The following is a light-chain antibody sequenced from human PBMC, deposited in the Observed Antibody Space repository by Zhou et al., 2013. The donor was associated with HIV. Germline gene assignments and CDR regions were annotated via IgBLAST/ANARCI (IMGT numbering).Light chain of an antibody. CDR3: QDLQGA. CDR2: GAS. Sequence: EIVLTQSPGTLSLSPGERATLSCRASESVNNNYLAWYQQKPGQGPRLLIYGASTRATGVPPRFSGSGSGTEFALTITSLQSDDFAVYYCQDLQGAFGPGSRLEI. CDR1: ESVNNNY. V-gene: IGKV3-15*01. J-gene: IGKJ2*01.